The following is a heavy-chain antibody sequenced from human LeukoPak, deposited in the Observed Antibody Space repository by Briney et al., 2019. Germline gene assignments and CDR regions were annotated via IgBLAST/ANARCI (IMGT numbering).Heavy chain of an antibody. CDR3: ARHRGTVGVINPPPFDY. D-gene: IGHD3-10*01. CDR2: IYYSGTT. Sequence: SETLSLTCTVSGGSISRYFWSWIRQSPGKGLEWIGYIYYSGTTNYNPFLKTRVTVSVDTSKNQFSLKVKSVTAADTAVYYCARHRGTVGVINPPPFDYWGQGALVTVSS. CDR1: GGSISRYF. V-gene: IGHV4-59*08. J-gene: IGHJ4*02.